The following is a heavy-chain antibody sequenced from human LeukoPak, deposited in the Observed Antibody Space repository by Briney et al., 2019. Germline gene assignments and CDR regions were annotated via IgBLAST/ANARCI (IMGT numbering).Heavy chain of an antibody. V-gene: IGHV6-1*01. CDR2: TYYRSRWYN. D-gene: IGHD3-10*01. CDR3: ARGITMVRGVNPFDY. Sequence: SQTLSLTCAISGDSVSSNSAAWNWIRQSPSRGLEWLGRTYYRSRWYNDYAVSVKSRITINPDTSKNQFSLQLNSVTPEDTAVYYCARGITMVRGVNPFDYWGQGTLVTVSS. J-gene: IGHJ4*02. CDR1: GDSVSSNSAA.